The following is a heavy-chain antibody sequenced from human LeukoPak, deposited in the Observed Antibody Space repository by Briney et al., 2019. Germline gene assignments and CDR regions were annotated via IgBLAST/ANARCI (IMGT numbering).Heavy chain of an antibody. J-gene: IGHJ4*02. D-gene: IGHD5-12*01. Sequence: SQTLSLTCAVSGGSINNDDYSWSWIRQPPGKGLERIGYIYHTGSTYYNPSLKSRVTMSVDRSKSQFSLNLSSVTAADTAVYYCARALSSGYDFSYFDYWGQGTLVTVSS. V-gene: IGHV4-30-2*01. CDR2: IYHTGST. CDR3: ARALSSGYDFSYFDY. CDR1: GGSINNDDYS.